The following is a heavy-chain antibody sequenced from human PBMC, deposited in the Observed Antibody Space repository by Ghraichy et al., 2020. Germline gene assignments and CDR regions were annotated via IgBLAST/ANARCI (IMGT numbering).Heavy chain of an antibody. J-gene: IGHJ4*02. CDR3: ARAQITFGRVIVSYFDY. CDR1: GGSISSGGYY. CDR2: IYYSGST. V-gene: IGHV4-31*02. D-gene: IGHD3-16*02. Sequence: SQTLSLTCTVSGGSISSGGYYWSWIRQHPGKGLEWIGYIYYSGSTYYNPSLKSRVTISVDTSKNQFSLKLSSVTAADTAVYYCARAQITFGRVIVSYFDYWGQGTLVTVSS.